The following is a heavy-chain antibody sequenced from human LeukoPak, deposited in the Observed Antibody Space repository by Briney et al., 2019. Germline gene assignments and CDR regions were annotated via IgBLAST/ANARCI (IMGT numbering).Heavy chain of an antibody. CDR3: AKDAPDDYYDSSGYFDY. D-gene: IGHD3-22*01. J-gene: IGHJ4*02. CDR2: IKQTGSEN. V-gene: IGHV3-7*03. Sequence: PGGSLRLSCAASGFTFSSYWMSWVRQAPGKGLEWVANIKQTGSENYYVDSVKGRFTISRDNSKNTLYLQMNSLRAEDTAVYYCAKDAPDDYYDSSGYFDYWGQGTLVTVSS. CDR1: GFTFSSYW.